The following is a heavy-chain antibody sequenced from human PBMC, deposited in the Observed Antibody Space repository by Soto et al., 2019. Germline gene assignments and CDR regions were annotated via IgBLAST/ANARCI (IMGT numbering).Heavy chain of an antibody. D-gene: IGHD3-9*01. V-gene: IGHV3-23*01. CDR1: GFTFSSYA. J-gene: IGHJ4*02. Sequence: GSLRLSCAASGFTFSSYAMIWVRQAPGKGLEWVSAISGSGGSTYYADSVKGRFTISRDNSKNTLYLQMNSLRAEDTAVYYCAKDRRGDISEYWGQGTLVTVSS. CDR3: AKDRRGDISEY. CDR2: ISGSGGST.